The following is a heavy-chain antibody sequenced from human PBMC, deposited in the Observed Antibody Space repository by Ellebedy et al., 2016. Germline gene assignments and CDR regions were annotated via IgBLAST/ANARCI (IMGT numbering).Heavy chain of an antibody. D-gene: IGHD4-17*01. J-gene: IGHJ4*02. V-gene: IGHV1-2*02. Sequence: ASVKVSCKASGYTFTGYYMHWVRQAPGQGLEWMGWINPNSGGTNYAQKFQGRVTMTRDTSISTAYMELSRLRSDDTAVYYCARLGFGDYGDYQNYWGQGTLVTVSS. CDR1: GYTFTGYY. CDR2: INPNSGGT. CDR3: ARLGFGDYGDYQNY.